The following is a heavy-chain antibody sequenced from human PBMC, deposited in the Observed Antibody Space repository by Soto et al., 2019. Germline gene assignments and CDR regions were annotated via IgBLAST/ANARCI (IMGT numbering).Heavy chain of an antibody. Sequence: QVQLQESGPGLVKPSETLSLTCTVSGGSVSSGSYFWSWIRQPPGKGLEWIGYIYNSGITYNPSLESRATISVDTSNNQFSLNLTSVTAADTALYYCVRDGNYWGQGTLVTVSS. CDR3: VRDGNY. J-gene: IGHJ4*02. CDR1: GGSVSSGSYF. D-gene: IGHD1-26*01. V-gene: IGHV4-61*01. CDR2: IYNSGIT.